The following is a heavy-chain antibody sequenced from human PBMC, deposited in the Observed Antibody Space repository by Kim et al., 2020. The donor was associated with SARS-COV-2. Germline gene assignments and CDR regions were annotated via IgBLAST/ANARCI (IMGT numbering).Heavy chain of an antibody. CDR2: ISYDGSNK. J-gene: IGHJ3*02. CDR3: AREKAEIAFDI. CDR1: GFTFSSYA. V-gene: IGHV3-30*04. Sequence: GGSLRLSCAASGFTFSSYAMHWVRQAPGKGLEWVAVISYDGSNKYYADSVKGRFTISRDNSKNTSYLQMNSMRAEDTAVYYCAREKAEIAFDIWGQGALV.